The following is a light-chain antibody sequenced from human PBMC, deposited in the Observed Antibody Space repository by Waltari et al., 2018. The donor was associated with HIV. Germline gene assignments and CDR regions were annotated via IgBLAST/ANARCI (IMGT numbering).Light chain of an antibody. CDR2: GGS. CDR3: SAYVGTLTPA. CDR1: KVDIGYMTF. Sequence: QSALTQPASVSGSPGQSITISCIASKVDIGYMTFVSLYQQFPGRAPQLLMYGGSIPSSRVAHRFSASNSGKTASLTIFGVQTADEAMYYCSAYVGTLTPAFGGGTQVTVL. J-gene: IGLJ3*02. V-gene: IGLV2-14*01.